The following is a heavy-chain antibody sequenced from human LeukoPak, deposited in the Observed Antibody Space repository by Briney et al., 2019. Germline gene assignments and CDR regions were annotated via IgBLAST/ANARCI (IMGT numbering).Heavy chain of an antibody. D-gene: IGHD3-3*01. J-gene: IGHJ4*02. V-gene: IGHV4-34*01. CDR1: GGSFSGYY. CDR2: INHSGST. CDR3: ARVDRPPYYDFWSGYGRVDY. Sequence: SETLSLTCAVYGGSFSGYYWSWIRQPPGKGLEWIGEINHSGSTNYNPSLKSRATISVDTSKNQFSLKLSSVTAADTAVYYCARVDRPPYYDFWSGYGRVDYWGQGTLVTVSS.